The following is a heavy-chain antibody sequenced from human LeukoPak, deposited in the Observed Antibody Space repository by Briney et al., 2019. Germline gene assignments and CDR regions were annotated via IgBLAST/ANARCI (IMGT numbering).Heavy chain of an antibody. CDR3: ARVERGYSYGSRYYYMDV. V-gene: IGHV3-7*01. Sequence: SGGSLRLSCAASGFTLSSYWMSWVRQAPGKGLEWVANIKQDGSEKYYVDSVKGRFTISRDNAKNSLYLQMNSLRAEDTAVYYCARVERGYSYGSRYYYMDVWGKGTTVTVSS. D-gene: IGHD5-18*01. J-gene: IGHJ6*03. CDR2: IKQDGSEK. CDR1: GFTLSSYW.